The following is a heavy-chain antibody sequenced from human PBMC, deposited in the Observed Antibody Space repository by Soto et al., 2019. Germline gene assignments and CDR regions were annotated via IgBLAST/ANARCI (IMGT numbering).Heavy chain of an antibody. CDR3: ARETYSSGWYGLDY. V-gene: IGHV3-48*02. D-gene: IGHD6-19*01. CDR1: GFTFSNYS. CDR2: ISSSSSTI. J-gene: IGHJ4*02. Sequence: EVQLVESGGGLVQPGGSLRLSCAASGFTFSNYSMNWVRQAPGKGLEWVSDISSSSSTIYYADSVQGRFTISRDNAKNSLYLQMNCLRDEDTAVYYCARETYSSGWYGLDYWGQGTLVTVSS.